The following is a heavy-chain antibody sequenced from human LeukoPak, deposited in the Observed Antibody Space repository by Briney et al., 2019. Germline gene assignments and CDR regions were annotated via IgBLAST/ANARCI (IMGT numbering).Heavy chain of an antibody. V-gene: IGHV4-4*07. Sequence: SETLSLTCTVSGGSISSYYWSWIRQPAGKGLEWIGRIYTSGSTNYNPSLKSRVTISVDTSKNQFSLTLSSVPAADTAVYYCARENYDFWSGYHRINWFDPWGQGTLVTVSS. CDR1: GGSISSYY. J-gene: IGHJ5*02. CDR2: IYTSGST. D-gene: IGHD3-3*01. CDR3: ARENYDFWSGYHRINWFDP.